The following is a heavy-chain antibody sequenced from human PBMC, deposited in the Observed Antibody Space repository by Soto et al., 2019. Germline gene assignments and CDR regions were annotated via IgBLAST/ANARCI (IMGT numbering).Heavy chain of an antibody. CDR2: ISWNSGST. CDR1: GFTFDDYA. CDR3: VKDRTTVSTGFYMDV. V-gene: IGHV3-9*01. J-gene: IGHJ6*03. D-gene: IGHD4-17*01. Sequence: GGSLRLSCVASGFTFDDYAMHWVRQIPGKGLEWVSSISWNSGSTGYADSVKGRFTISRDNAKISLYLQMNSLRDEDTALYYCVKDRTTVSTGFYMDVWGRGTTVTVSS.